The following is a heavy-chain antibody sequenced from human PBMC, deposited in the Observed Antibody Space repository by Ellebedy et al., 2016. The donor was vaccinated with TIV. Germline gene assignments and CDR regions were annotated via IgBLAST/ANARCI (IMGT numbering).Heavy chain of an antibody. CDR1: GFNSTSYR. CDR2: IRQEGDEI. D-gene: IGHD4-17*01. V-gene: IGHV3-7*01. CDR3: ARRASYGDYAVQVNPWFDP. Sequence: PAGSLRLSCAASGFNSTSYRMTWVRQAPGKGLEWVAKIRQEGDEIYYVESVKGRFTISRDNAKNSLFLQMNSLRVEDTAVYYCARRASYGDYAVQVNPWFDPWGQGTLVTVSS. J-gene: IGHJ5*02.